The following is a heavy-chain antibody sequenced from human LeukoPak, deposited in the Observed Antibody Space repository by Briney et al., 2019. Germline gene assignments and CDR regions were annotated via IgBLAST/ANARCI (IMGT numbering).Heavy chain of an antibody. CDR2: ISGYSVTT. CDR3: AKHYGDYFLDF. CDR1: GFTFSNSA. D-gene: IGHD4-17*01. J-gene: IGHJ4*02. Sequence: GGSLRLSCAASGFTFSNSAMSWVRQSPGKGLEWVSFISGYSVTTYYADSVQGRFTVSRDNSKKTLYLQMHSLRDEDTAIYYCAKHYGDYFLDFWGQGTLVTVSS. V-gene: IGHV3-23*01.